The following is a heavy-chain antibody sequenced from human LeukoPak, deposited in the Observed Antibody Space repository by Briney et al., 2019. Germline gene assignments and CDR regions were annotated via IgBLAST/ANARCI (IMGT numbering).Heavy chain of an antibody. J-gene: IGHJ4*02. V-gene: IGHV4-59*01. CDR2: IYYSGST. Sequence: SETLSLTWTVSGGSISSYYWSWIRQPPGKGLEWIGYIYYSGSTNYNPSLKSRVTISVDTSKNQFSLKLSSVTAADTAVYYCARGVHGRSYYFDYWGQGTLVTVSS. CDR1: GGSISSYY. D-gene: IGHD6-6*01. CDR3: ARGVHGRSYYFDY.